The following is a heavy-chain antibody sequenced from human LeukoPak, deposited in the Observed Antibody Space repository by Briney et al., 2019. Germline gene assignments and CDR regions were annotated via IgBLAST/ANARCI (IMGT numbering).Heavy chain of an antibody. D-gene: IGHD4-17*01. J-gene: IGHJ4*02. CDR2: ISGSGGST. Sequence: GGSLRLSCAASGFTFSSYAMSWVRRAPGKGLEWVSSISGSGGSTNYADSVKGRFIISRDKSKKTLYLQMNSLRAEDTAVYYCAKDYGDYGGNFDYWGQGTLVTVSS. V-gene: IGHV3-23*01. CDR1: GFTFSSYA. CDR3: AKDYGDYGGNFDY.